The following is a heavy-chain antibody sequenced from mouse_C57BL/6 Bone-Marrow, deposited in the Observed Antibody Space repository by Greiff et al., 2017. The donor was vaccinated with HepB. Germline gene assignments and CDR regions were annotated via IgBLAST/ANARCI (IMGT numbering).Heavy chain of an antibody. V-gene: IGHV1-72*01. CDR2: IDPNSGGT. D-gene: IGHD1-1*01. Sequence: QVHVKQPGAELVKPGASVKLSCKASGYTFTSYWMHWVKQRPGRGLEWIGRIDPNSGGTKYNEKFKSKATLTVDKPSSTSYMQLSSLTSEYSAVYYCAYYGSSPRYFYYWGQGTTLTVSS. CDR1: GYTFTSYW. J-gene: IGHJ2*01. CDR3: AYYGSSPRYFYY.